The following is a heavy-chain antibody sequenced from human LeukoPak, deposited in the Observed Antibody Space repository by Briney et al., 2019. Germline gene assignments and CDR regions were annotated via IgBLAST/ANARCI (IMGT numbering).Heavy chain of an antibody. CDR3: ARGQYSGSYLIYFDY. V-gene: IGHV3-53*01. J-gene: IGHJ4*02. Sequence: GGSLRLSCAASGFTVSSNYMIWVPQAPGKGLEWVSVIYSGGSTHYADSVKGRFTISRDNSKNTLYLHMNSLRAEDTAVYYCARGQYSGSYLIYFDYWGQGTLVIVSS. CDR1: GFTVSSNY. D-gene: IGHD1-26*01. CDR2: IYSGGST.